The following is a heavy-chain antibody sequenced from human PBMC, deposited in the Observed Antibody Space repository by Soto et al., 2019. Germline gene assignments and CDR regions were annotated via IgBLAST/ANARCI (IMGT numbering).Heavy chain of an antibody. CDR3: ARDTAYCSGGNCYSSRGIDF. V-gene: IGHV3-30*04. J-gene: IGHJ6*02. CDR2: ISFDGKKI. D-gene: IGHD2-15*01. CDR1: GFIFSTYA. Sequence: QVHLVESGGGVVQPGTSLILSCAASGFIFSTYALHWVRQTPDKGLEWVAVISFDGKKIYYADSVKGRFIISRDNSKDTLYLQVSSLRGEDTAVYYCARDTAYCSGGNCYSSRGIDFWGQGTTVTVSS.